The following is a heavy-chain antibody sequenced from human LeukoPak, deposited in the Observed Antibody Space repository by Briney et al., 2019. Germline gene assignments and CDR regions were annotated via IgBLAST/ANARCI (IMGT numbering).Heavy chain of an antibody. CDR1: GFTFSSYG. CDR3: ARSNRYDSSGLDY. V-gene: IGHV3-33*01. CDR2: IWYDGSNK. D-gene: IGHD3-22*01. Sequence: PGGSLRLSCAASGFTFSSYGMHWVRQAPGKGLEWVAVIWYDGSNKYYADSVKGRFTISRDNSKNTLYLQMNSLRAEDTAVYYCARSNRYDSSGLDYWGQGTLVTVSS. J-gene: IGHJ4*02.